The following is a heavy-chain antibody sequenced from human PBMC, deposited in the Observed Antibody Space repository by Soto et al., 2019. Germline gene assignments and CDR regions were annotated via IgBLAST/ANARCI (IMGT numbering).Heavy chain of an antibody. Sequence: GGSLRLSCAASGFTFSSYSMNWVRQAPGKGLEWVSSISSSSSYIYYADSVKGRFTISRDNAKNSLYLQMNSLRAEDTAVYYCAFIRGSSSHYNWFDPWGQGTLVTVSS. J-gene: IGHJ5*02. CDR2: ISSSSSYI. V-gene: IGHV3-21*01. CDR3: AFIRGSSSHYNWFDP. D-gene: IGHD6-6*01. CDR1: GFTFSSYS.